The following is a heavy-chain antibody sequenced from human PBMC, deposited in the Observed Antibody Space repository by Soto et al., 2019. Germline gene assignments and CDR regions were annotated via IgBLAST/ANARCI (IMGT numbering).Heavy chain of an antibody. CDR2: INPSGGST. J-gene: IGHJ5*02. D-gene: IGHD2-15*01. Sequence: QVQLVQSGAEVKKPGASVKVSCKASGYTFTSYYMHWVRQAPGQGLEWMGIINPSGGSTSYAQKFQGRVTMTRDTSTSTVYMELSSLRSEDTAVYYCARDGEIGYCSGGSCYFSTPHGNWFDPWGQGTLVTVSS. CDR3: ARDGEIGYCSGGSCYFSTPHGNWFDP. V-gene: IGHV1-46*03. CDR1: GYTFTSYY.